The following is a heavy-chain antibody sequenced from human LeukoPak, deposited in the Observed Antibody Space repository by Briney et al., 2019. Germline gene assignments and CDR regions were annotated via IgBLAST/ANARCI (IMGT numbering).Heavy chain of an antibody. Sequence: GGSLRLSCAASTFTFSSDSMNWVHQAPGKGLEWVSSISSSIDYIYYADSVKGRFTISRDNAQNSLLLQMNSLRVGDSTVYYCARDSGSSWREGLNYWGQGTLVTVSS. D-gene: IGHD6-13*01. CDR3: ARDSGSSWREGLNY. V-gene: IGHV3-21*01. CDR2: ISSSIDYI. CDR1: TFTFSSDS. J-gene: IGHJ4*02.